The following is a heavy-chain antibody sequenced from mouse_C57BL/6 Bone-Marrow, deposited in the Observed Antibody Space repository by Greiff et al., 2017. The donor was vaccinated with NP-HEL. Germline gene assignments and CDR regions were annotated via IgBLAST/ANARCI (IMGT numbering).Heavy chain of an antibody. CDR1: GYTFTSYG. J-gene: IGHJ2*01. V-gene: IGHV1-81*01. Sequence: QVQLQQSGAELARPGASVKLSCKASGYTFTSYGISWVKQRTGQGLEWIGEIYPRSGNTYYNEKFKGKATLTADKSSSTAYMELRSLTSEDSAVYFCARVYYGSSYFDYWGQGTTLTVSS. CDR3: ARVYYGSSYFDY. CDR2: IYPRSGNT. D-gene: IGHD1-1*01.